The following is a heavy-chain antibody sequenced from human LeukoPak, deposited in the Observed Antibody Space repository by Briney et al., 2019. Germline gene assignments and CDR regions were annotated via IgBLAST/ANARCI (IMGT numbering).Heavy chain of an antibody. CDR2: IYPGDSDV. CDR3: TRDPEVPMDV. J-gene: IGHJ6*02. CDR1: GYSFTNYL. Sequence: GESLKISCKASGYSFTNYLISWVRQMPGEGLEWMGIIYPGDSDVRYTPSFQGQVTISVDKSTSTAYLQWSSLKASDSAMYYCTRDPEVPMDVWGQGTTVTVSS. V-gene: IGHV5-51*01. D-gene: IGHD2-2*01.